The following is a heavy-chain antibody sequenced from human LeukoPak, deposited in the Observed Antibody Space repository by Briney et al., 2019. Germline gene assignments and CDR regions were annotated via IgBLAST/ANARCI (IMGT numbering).Heavy chain of an antibody. CDR2: ITLHSGDT. D-gene: IGHD1-26*01. V-gene: IGHV1-2*02. CDR3: AREGQVGLDN. Sequence: GASVKVSCKASGYTLTVHYIHWVRQGPGQGLEWLGWITLHSGDTHYAQKYQGRLTMTSDTSISTGYMELSRLQFDDTAVYYCAREGQVGLDNWGQGTLVTVSS. J-gene: IGHJ1*01. CDR1: GYTLTVHY.